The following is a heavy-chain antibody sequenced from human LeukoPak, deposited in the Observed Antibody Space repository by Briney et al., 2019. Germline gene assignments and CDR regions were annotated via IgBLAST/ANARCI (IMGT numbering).Heavy chain of an antibody. V-gene: IGHV6-1*01. Sequence: SQTLSLTCAISGDSVSSNSGAWNWIRQSPSRGLEWLGRTYYRSKWYNDYAVSVKSRITINPDTSKNQFSLQLNSVTPEDTAVYYCASQGAMYYDILTGYYTLDAFDIWGQGTMVTVSS. CDR3: ASQGAMYYDILTGYYTLDAFDI. D-gene: IGHD3-9*01. CDR2: TYYRSKWYN. CDR1: GDSVSSNSGA. J-gene: IGHJ3*02.